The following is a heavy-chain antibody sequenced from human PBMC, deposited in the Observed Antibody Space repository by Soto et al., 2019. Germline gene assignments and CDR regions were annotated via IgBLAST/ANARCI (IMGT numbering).Heavy chain of an antibody. CDR1: GGYVSNSSYY. Sequence: SETLSLTCTVAGGYVSNSSYYWNWIRQPPGKGLEWIGYIYYRGSTNYNPSLKSRVTISVDTSKNQFSLKLRSVTAADTAVYYCARGPKSGYSYGWGQGTLVTVSS. V-gene: IGHV4-61*01. D-gene: IGHD5-18*01. CDR2: IYYRGST. CDR3: ARGPKSGYSYG. J-gene: IGHJ4*02.